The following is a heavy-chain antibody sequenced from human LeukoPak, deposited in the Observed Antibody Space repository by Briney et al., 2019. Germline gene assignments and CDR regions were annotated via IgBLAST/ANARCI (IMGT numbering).Heavy chain of an antibody. CDR1: GFTFSNYA. V-gene: IGHV3-23*01. CDR3: AKATRGSLPAGYFDY. J-gene: IGHJ4*02. CDR2: IIGGGGST. D-gene: IGHD2-15*01. Sequence: GGSLRLSCAASGFTFSNYAMSWVRQHPGKGLEWVSAIIGGGGSTFYADSVKGRFTISRDNSKNTLYMQMNSLRAEDTSLYYCAKATRGSLPAGYFDYWGQGALVT.